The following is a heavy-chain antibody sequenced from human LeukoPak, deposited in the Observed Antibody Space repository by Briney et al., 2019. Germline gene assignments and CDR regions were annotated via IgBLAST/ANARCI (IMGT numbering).Heavy chain of an antibody. V-gene: IGHV3-30*02. CDR2: IRYDGSNK. Sequence: GGSLRLSCAASGFTFSSYGMHWVRQAPGKGLQWVTFIRYDGSNKHYADSVKGRFNISRDNSKNTLYLQMNSLRAEDTAVYYCAKDVSDYFDYWGQGTLVTVSS. CDR1: GFTFSSYG. J-gene: IGHJ4*02. CDR3: AKDVSDYFDY. D-gene: IGHD5/OR15-5a*01.